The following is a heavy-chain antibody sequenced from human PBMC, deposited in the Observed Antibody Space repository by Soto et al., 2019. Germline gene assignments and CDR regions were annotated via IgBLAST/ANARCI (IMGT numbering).Heavy chain of an antibody. J-gene: IGHJ4*02. CDR3: ARRGAGYNYDY. CDR1: GYSFPGFR. D-gene: IGHD5-12*01. V-gene: IGHV5-51*01. CDR2: IFPADSDT. Sequence: GESLKISCGASGYSFPGFRIGWVRQMPGKGLEWMGIIFPADSDTRYSPSFQGQVTISVDKSISTAYLQWSSLKASDTAMYYCARRGAGYNYDYWGQGTLVTVSS.